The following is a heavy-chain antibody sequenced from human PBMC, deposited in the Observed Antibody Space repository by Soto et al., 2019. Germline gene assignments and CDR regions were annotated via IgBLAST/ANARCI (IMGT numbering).Heavy chain of an antibody. D-gene: IGHD3-10*01. J-gene: IGHJ6*03. CDR3: ARAARFGESNSYYMDV. CDR2: IIPILGIA. Sequence: ASVQVSCKASGGTFSSYTISWVRQAPRQGLEWMGRIIPILGIANYAQKFQGRVTITADKSTSTAYMELSSLRSEDTAVYYCARAARFGESNSYYMDVWGKGTTVTVSS. V-gene: IGHV1-69*02. CDR1: GGTFSSYT.